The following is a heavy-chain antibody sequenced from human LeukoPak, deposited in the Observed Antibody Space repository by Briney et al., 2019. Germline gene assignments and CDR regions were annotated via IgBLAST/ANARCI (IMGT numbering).Heavy chain of an antibody. V-gene: IGHV3-23*01. CDR1: GFTFSSYA. CDR2: ISGSGGST. Sequence: GGSLRLSCAASGFTFSSYAMSWVRQAPGKGLEWVSAISGSGGSTYYADSVKGRFTISRDNSKNTLYLQMNSLRVEDTAVYYCAKDEGYYDSYFDYWGQGTLVTVSS. CDR3: AKDEGYYDSYFDY. D-gene: IGHD3-22*01. J-gene: IGHJ4*02.